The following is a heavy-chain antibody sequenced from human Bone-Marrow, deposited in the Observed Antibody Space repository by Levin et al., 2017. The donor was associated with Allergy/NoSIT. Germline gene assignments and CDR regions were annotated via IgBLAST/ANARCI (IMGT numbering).Heavy chain of an antibody. CDR1: GFTVSSNY. V-gene: IGHV3-66*01. Sequence: GESLKISCAASGFTVSSNYMSWVRQAPGKGLEWVSVIYSGGSTYYADSVKGRFTISRDTSKNTLYLQMNSLRAEDTAVYYCARDPLGRGGYWGQGTLVTVSS. J-gene: IGHJ4*02. CDR2: IYSGGST. CDR3: ARDPLGRGGY. D-gene: IGHD5-24*01.